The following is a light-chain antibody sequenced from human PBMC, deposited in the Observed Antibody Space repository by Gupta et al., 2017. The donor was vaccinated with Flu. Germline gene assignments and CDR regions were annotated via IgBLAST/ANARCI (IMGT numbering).Light chain of an antibody. V-gene: IGKV1-5*03. CDR2: KAS. Sequence: DIQMTQSPSTLSASVGDRVTITCRASQSISSRLAWYQQKPGKAPKLLIYKASSLESGVPSRFSGSGSGTEFPLTISSLQPDDFATYYCQQYNSYSPWTFGQGTKVESK. J-gene: IGKJ1*01. CDR1: QSISSR. CDR3: QQYNSYSPWT.